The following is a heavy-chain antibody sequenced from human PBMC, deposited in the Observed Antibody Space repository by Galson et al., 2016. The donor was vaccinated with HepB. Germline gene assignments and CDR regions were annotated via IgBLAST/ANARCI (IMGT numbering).Heavy chain of an antibody. Sequence: SLRLSCAASGFTFSSYWMHWVRQASGKGLVWVSRINSDGSTTHYADSVKGRFTISRDNAKNTLYLQMNNLRAEDTAVYYCVNLGTTRTWGQGTQVTVSS. D-gene: IGHD1-26*01. CDR2: INSDGSTT. CDR3: VNLGTTRT. CDR1: GFTFSSYW. J-gene: IGHJ5*02. V-gene: IGHV3-74*01.